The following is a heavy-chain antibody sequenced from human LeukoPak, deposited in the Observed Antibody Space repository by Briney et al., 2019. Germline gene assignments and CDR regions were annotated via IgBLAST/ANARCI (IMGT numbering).Heavy chain of an antibody. V-gene: IGHV1-2*02. Sequence: ASVKVSCKTSGYTFTDYYLQWVRQSPGQGFEWMGWINPNSGGTNIAETFQGRVTVTRDTSVSTTYMELSSLKSDDTAVYYCARDRAGLFWNGEPGPVDYWGQGTLVTVSS. CDR1: GYTFTDYY. CDR2: INPNSGGT. D-gene: IGHD1-1*01. J-gene: IGHJ4*02. CDR3: ARDRAGLFWNGEPGPVDY.